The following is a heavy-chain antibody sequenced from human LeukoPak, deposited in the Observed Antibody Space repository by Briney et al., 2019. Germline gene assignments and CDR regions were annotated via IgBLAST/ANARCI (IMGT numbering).Heavy chain of an antibody. D-gene: IGHD1-26*01. CDR3: AAESGSYPRYYYYMDV. CDR1: GYTFTSYG. J-gene: IGHJ6*03. Sequence: ASVKVSCKASGYTFTSYGISWVRQVPGQGLEWMGLINPTGGSTGYAQKFQGRVTMTRDMSTSTAYMELSSLRSEDTAVYYCAAESGSYPRYYYYMDVWGKGTTVTVSS. V-gene: IGHV1-46*01. CDR2: INPTGGST.